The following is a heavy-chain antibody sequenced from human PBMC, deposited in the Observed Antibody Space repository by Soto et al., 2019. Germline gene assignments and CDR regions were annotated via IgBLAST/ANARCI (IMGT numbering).Heavy chain of an antibody. CDR1: GNTFASHG. D-gene: IGHD3-10*01. CDR3: ARVDPRGVAVVRDY. Sequence: GKVSCKASGNTFASHGFSWVRQAPGQGLEWMGWISGFNGQTNYALKFQGRVTLTTDTSTSTAYMELRSLRSDDTAVYFCARVDPRGVAVVRDYWGQGTLVTVSS. V-gene: IGHV1-18*01. J-gene: IGHJ4*02. CDR2: ISGFNGQT.